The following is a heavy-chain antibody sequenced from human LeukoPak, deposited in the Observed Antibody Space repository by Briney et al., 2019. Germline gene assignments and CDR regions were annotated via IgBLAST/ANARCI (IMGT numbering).Heavy chain of an antibody. CDR2: IYSGGST. J-gene: IGHJ4*02. Sequence: PGGSLRLSCAASGFTVSSNYMSWVRQAPGKGLEWVSVIYSGGSTYYADSVKGRFTISRDNSKNTLYLQMNSLRAEDTAVYYCARDPPYGSGNYSDYWGQGTLVTVSS. CDR1: GFTVSSNY. D-gene: IGHD3-10*01. CDR3: ARDPPYGSGNYSDY. V-gene: IGHV3-66*01.